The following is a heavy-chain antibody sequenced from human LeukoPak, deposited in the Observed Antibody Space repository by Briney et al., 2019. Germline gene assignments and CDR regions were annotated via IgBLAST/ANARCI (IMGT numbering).Heavy chain of an antibody. D-gene: IGHD6-6*01. CDR2: INHSGST. CDR3: VRGPAEYSSSSVWFDP. Sequence: SSETLSLTCAVYGGSFSGYYWSWIRQPPGKGLEWIGEINHSGSTNYNPSLKSRVTISVDTSKNQFSLKLSSVTAADTAVYYCVRGPAEYSSSSVWFDPCGQGTLVTVSS. CDR1: GGSFSGYY. V-gene: IGHV4-34*01. J-gene: IGHJ5*02.